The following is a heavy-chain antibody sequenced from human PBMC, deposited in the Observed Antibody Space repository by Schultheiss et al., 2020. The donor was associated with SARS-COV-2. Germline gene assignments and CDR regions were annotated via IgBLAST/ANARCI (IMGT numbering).Heavy chain of an antibody. CDR1: GFTFSDYY. CDR3: AKEVNHYYYFAMDV. CDR2: ISSSGSTI. J-gene: IGHJ6*02. V-gene: IGHV3-11*01. Sequence: GESLKISCAASGFTFSDYYMSWIRQAPGKGLEWVSYISSSGSTIYYADSVKGRFTISRDNAKNSLYLQMNSLRVEDTAIYYCAKEVNHYYYFAMDVWGQGTTVTVSS.